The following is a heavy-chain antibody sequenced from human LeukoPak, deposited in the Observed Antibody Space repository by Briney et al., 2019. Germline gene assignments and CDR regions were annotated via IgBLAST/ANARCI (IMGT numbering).Heavy chain of an antibody. J-gene: IGHJ6*02. D-gene: IGHD3-9*01. CDR3: ARAFVLRYFDWPYYYYGMDV. CDR1: GYTFTSYG. Sequence: ASVTVSCKASGYTFTSYGISWVRQAPGQGLEWMGWISAYNGNTNYAQKLQGRVTMTTDTSTSTAYMELRSLRSDDTAVYYCARAFVLRYFDWPYYYYGMDVWGQGTTVTVSS. CDR2: ISAYNGNT. V-gene: IGHV1-18*01.